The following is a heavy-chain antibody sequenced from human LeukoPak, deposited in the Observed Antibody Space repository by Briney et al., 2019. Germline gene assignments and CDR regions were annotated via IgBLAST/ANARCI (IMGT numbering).Heavy chain of an antibody. CDR2: IRQDGTGK. CDR1: GFTFSTYW. D-gene: IGHD6-19*01. V-gene: IGHV3-7*03. Sequence: GGSLRLSCAASGFTFSTYWMSWVRQAPGKGLEWVANIRQDGTGKQYVDSVKGRFTISRDNGKNSLYLQLNSLRAEDTAVYYCARDPFVSVASIFDYWGQGTLVTVSS. J-gene: IGHJ4*02. CDR3: ARDPFVSVASIFDY.